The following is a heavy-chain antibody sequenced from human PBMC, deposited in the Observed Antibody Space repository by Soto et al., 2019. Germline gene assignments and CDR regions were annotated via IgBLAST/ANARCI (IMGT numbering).Heavy chain of an antibody. V-gene: IGHV3-48*02. J-gene: IGHJ5*02. D-gene: IGHD3-9*01. CDR2: ISSSSTI. CDR3: ARDEGYDILTGYYYGGTWFEP. Sequence: PGGSLRLSCAASGFTFSSYSMNWVRQAPGKGLEWVSYISSSSTIYYADSVKGRFTISRDNAKNSLYLQMNSLRDEDTAVYYCARDEGYDILTGYYYGGTWFEPWGQGTLVTVSS. CDR1: GFTFSSYS.